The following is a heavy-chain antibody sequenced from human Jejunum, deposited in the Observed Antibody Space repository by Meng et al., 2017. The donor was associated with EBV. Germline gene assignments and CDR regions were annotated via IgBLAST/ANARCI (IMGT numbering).Heavy chain of an antibody. CDR1: GGFISSGGYS. V-gene: IGHV4-30-2*01. Sequence: QLQLQESGSGLVKPSETPSLTCAVSGGFISSGGYSWHWIRQPPGKGLQWIGYIYYSGSAFYNPSLKSRVTLSVDRSKNQVSLNLSSVTAADTAVYYCARGAYFDYWGQGTLVTVSS. CDR3: ARGAYFDY. J-gene: IGHJ4*02. CDR2: IYYSGSA.